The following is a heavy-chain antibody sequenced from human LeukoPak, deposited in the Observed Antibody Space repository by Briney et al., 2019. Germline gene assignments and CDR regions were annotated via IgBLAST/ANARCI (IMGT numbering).Heavy chain of an antibody. CDR3: TKEHSSGWPTNDC. CDR2: INRNGGAI. V-gene: IGHV3-43*01. Sequence: GGSLRLSCSASGFTFAEYSKHWVRQTPGKGLEWVSVINRNGGAIQYADSVKGRFIISRDNSKNSLYLQMNSLRTEDTALYYCTKEHSSGWPTNDCWGQGTLVTVSS. CDR1: GFTFAEYS. J-gene: IGHJ4*02. D-gene: IGHD6-19*01.